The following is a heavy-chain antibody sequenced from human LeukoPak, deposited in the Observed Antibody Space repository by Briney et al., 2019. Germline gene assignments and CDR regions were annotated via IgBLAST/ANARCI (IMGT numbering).Heavy chain of an antibody. CDR1: GFTFSSYA. D-gene: IGHD2-8*01. V-gene: IGHV3-23*01. CDR2: ISGSGGST. Sequence: GGSLRLSCAASGFTFSSYAMCCVRQAPGKGLEWVSAISGSGGSTYYADSVKGRFTISRDNSKNTLYLQMNSLRAEDTDVYYCAKVHCTNGVCYNYFDYWGQGTLVTVSS. CDR3: AKVHCTNGVCYNYFDY. J-gene: IGHJ4*02.